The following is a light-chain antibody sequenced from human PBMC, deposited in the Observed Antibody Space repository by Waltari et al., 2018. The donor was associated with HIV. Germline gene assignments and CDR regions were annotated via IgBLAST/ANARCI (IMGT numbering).Light chain of an antibody. V-gene: IGLV1-51*01. CDR3: GAWDSSLSAVV. Sequence: QSVLTQPPSVSAAPGQKVTISCSGSSSNIGNNYVSWYQQLPGTAPKLHIYDNNKRPSGIPDRFPGSKSGTSASLGITGLQTGDEADYYCGAWDSSLSAVVFGTGTKVTVL. CDR2: DNN. CDR1: SSNIGNNY. J-gene: IGLJ1*01.